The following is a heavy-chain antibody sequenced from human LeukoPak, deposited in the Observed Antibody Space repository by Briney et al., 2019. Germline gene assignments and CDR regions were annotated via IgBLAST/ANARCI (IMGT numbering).Heavy chain of an antibody. CDR3: ARKRVGCSSTSCYFGYFDY. CDR2: INHSGST. D-gene: IGHD2-2*01. J-gene: IGHJ4*02. Sequence: PSETLSLTCAVYGGSFSGYYWSWIRQPPGKGLEWIGEINHSGSTNYNPSLKSRVTISVDTSKNQFSLKLSSVTAADTAVHYCARKRVGCSSTSCYFGYFDYWGQGTLVTVSS. V-gene: IGHV4-34*01. CDR1: GGSFSGYY.